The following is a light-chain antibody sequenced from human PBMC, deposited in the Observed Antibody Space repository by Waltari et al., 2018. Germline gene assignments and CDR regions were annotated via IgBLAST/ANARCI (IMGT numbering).Light chain of an antibody. CDR2: DAS. Sequence: DIQMTQSPSSLSASVGDRVTITCQASQDINNYLNWYQQKPGKAPKLRIYDASNLETRVPSRFSGSGSGRDFTFTISSLQPEDIATYYCQQYENLPYTFGQGTKLKIK. CDR1: QDINNY. J-gene: IGKJ2*01. V-gene: IGKV1-33*01. CDR3: QQYENLPYT.